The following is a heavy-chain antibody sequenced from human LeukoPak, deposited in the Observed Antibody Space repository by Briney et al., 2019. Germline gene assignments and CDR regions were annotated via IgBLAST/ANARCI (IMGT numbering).Heavy chain of an antibody. CDR3: AKRGSSGSYYFDS. V-gene: IGHV3-23*01. CDR1: GFTFSSYA. J-gene: IGHJ4*01. CDR2: LNNVGGA. D-gene: IGHD6-19*01. Sequence: GGSLRLSCAASGFTFSSYAMSWVRQAPGKGLEWVPTLNNVGGAFYADSVKGRFTISRDNSKNTLYVQMNSLRADDTAVYYCAKRGSSGSYYFDSWGHGTLVTVSS.